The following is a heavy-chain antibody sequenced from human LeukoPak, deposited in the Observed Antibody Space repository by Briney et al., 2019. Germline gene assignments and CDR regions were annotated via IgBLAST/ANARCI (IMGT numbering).Heavy chain of an antibody. V-gene: IGHV3-48*02. D-gene: IGHD2-15*01. CDR1: GFTFSSYS. CDR3: AREHEPMVVAATGFDY. CDR2: ISSSSSTI. Sequence: PGGALRLSCAASGFTFSSYSMNWLRQAPGKGLEGVSYISSSSSTIYYADSVKGRFTISRDNAKNSLYLQMNSLRDEDTAVYYCAREHEPMVVAATGFDYWGQGTLVTVSS. J-gene: IGHJ4*02.